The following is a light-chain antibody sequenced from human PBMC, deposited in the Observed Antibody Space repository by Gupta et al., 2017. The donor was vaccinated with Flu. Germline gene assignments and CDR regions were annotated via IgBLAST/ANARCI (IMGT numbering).Light chain of an antibody. CDR2: YPSDSDK. CDR3: MIGHSGAYV. CDR1: SSTNVDTYR. Sequence: CTVLSSTNVDTYRRDGFQHKPGTPPQYLLRYPSDSDKRQGSGVPSRFSGSKDASANAGILLISGLQAEDEDDYYCMIGHSGAYVFGTGTEVTVL. J-gene: IGLJ1*01. V-gene: IGLV5-45*02.